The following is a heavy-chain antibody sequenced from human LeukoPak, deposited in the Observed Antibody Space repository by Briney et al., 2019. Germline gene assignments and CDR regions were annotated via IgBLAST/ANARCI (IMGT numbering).Heavy chain of an antibody. CDR2: ISYDGSNK. V-gene: IGHV3-30*03. CDR1: GFTFSSYG. CDR3: GTVPPSEGVAGKGSFDY. D-gene: IGHD6-19*01. J-gene: IGHJ4*02. Sequence: QPGRSLRLSCAASGFTFSSYGMHWVRQAPGKGLEWVAVISYDGSNKYYADSVKGRFTISRDNSKNTLYLQMSSLRAEDTAVYYCGTVPPSEGVAGKGSFDYWGQGTLVTVSS.